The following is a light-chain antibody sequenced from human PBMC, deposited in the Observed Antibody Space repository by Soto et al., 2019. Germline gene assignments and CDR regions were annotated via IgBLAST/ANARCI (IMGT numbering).Light chain of an antibody. J-gene: IGKJ2*01. Sequence: EIVMTQSPATLSVSPGERATLSCRASQSVSSNLAWYQQKPGQAPRLLIYGASTRATGIPARFSGSGSGTELTLNISSLQSEDFAVYYCQQYNNWPPYTFGQGTKLEIK. CDR1: QSVSSN. CDR3: QQYNNWPPYT. V-gene: IGKV3-15*01. CDR2: GAS.